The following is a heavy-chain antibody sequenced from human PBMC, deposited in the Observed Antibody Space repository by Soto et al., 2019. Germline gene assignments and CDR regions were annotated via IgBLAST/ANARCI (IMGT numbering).Heavy chain of an antibody. CDR2: VWYDGSNK. CDR1: GFTFSSYG. D-gene: IGHD5-18*01. CDR3: ARDTAIHFGY. J-gene: IGHJ4*02. Sequence: QVQLVESGGGVVQPGRSLRLSCAASGFTFSSYGMHWVRHAPGKGLEWVAVVWYDGSNKYYADSVKGRFTISRDNSKNSLYLQMNSLRAEDTAVHYCARDTAIHFGYWGQGTLVTVSS. V-gene: IGHV3-33*08.